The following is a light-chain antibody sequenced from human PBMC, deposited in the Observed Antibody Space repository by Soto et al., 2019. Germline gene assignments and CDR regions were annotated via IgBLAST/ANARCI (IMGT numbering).Light chain of an antibody. CDR3: CSYVTKRRV. V-gene: IGLV2-14*01. CDR2: EVS. J-gene: IGLJ3*02. CDR1: SSDVGGYNY. Sequence: QSALTQPASVSGSPGQSITISCTGTSSDVGGYNYVSWYQQHPGKAPKLMIYEVSNRPSGASYRFSGSKSGNTASLTISALQAGDEADYFCCSYVTKRRVFGGGTKVTVL.